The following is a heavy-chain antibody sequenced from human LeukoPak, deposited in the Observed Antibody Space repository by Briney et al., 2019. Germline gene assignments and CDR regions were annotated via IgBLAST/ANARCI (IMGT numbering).Heavy chain of an antibody. J-gene: IGHJ4*02. CDR3: ARGWGGDCYHVH. V-gene: IGHV1-3*01. Sequence: GASVKVSCTASGYTFTSYAMHWVRQAPGQRLEWMGWIYGGNGNTKYSQKFQGRVSITRDTSASTVYVELSSLGSEDTAVYYCARGWGGDCYHVHWGQGTLVTVSS. CDR1: GYTFTSYA. CDR2: IYGGNGNT. D-gene: IGHD2-21*02.